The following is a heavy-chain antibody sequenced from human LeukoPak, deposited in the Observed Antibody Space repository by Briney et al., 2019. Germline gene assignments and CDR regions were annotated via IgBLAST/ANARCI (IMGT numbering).Heavy chain of an antibody. CDR1: GFTFSSYG. J-gene: IGHJ4*02. V-gene: IGHV3-23*01. CDR2: ISGSGGST. CDR3: AKGLAVAGNFDY. D-gene: IGHD6-19*01. Sequence: GGSLRLSCAASGFTFSSYGMSWVRQAPGKGLKWVSAISGSGGSTYYADSVKGRFTISRDNSKNTLYLQMNSLRAEDTAVYYCAKGLAVAGNFDYWGQGTLVTVSS.